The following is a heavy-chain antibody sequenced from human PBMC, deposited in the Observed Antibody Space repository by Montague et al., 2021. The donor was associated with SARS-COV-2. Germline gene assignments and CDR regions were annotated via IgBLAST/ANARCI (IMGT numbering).Heavy chain of an antibody. CDR2: IGTAGDT. CDR1: GFTFSSYD. J-gene: IGHJ4*02. V-gene: IGHV3-13*04. Sequence: SLRLSCAASGFTFSSYDMRWVRQATGRGLEWVSAIGTAGDTYYPGSVKGRFTISRENAKNSLYLQMNSLRAGDTAVYYCARGDSDSSGYYYYFDYWGQGTLVTVSS. CDR3: ARGDSDSSGYYYYFDY. D-gene: IGHD3-22*01.